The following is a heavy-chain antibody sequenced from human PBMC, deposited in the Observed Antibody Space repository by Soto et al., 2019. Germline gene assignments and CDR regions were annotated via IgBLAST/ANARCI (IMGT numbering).Heavy chain of an antibody. V-gene: IGHV4-59*01. D-gene: IGHD3-10*01. CDR3: ARDGRFGESPGYYYYYMDV. CDR1: GGSISSYY. J-gene: IGHJ6*03. CDR2: IYYSGST. Sequence: SETLSLTCTVSGGSISSYYWSWIRQPPGKGLEWIGYIYYSGSTNYNPSLKSRVTISVDTSKNQFSLKLSSVTAADTTVYYCARDGRFGESPGYYYYYMDVWGKGTTVTVSS.